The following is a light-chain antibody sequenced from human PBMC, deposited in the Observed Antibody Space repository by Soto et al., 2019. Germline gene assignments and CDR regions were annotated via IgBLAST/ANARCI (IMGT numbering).Light chain of an antibody. Sequence: EIVLTQSPGTLSLSPGERATLSCRASQSVSSSYLAWYQQKPGQAPRLLIYGVSSRATGIPDRFSGSGSGADFTLTISALEPEDFAVYYCQQYGSSPDSVGHGTKLEIK. CDR1: QSVSSSY. V-gene: IGKV3-20*01. J-gene: IGKJ2*03. CDR2: GVS. CDR3: QQYGSSPDS.